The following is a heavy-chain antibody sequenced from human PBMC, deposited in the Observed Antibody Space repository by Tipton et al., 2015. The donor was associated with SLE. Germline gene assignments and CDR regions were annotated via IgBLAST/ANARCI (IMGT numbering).Heavy chain of an antibody. CDR1: GFTFSSYS. V-gene: IGHV3-21*05. J-gene: IGHJ4*02. Sequence: SLRLSCAASGFTFSSYSMNWVRQAPGKGLEWVSYISSSSSYTNYADSVKGRFTISRDNAKNSLYLQMNSLRAEDTAVYYCARGLDSSSSFDYWGQGTLVTVSS. D-gene: IGHD6-6*01. CDR3: ARGLDSSSSFDY. CDR2: ISSSSSYT.